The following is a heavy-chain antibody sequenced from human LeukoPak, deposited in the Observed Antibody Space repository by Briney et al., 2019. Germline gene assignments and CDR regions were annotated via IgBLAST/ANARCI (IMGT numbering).Heavy chain of an antibody. V-gene: IGHV4-59*01. CDR3: ASGYDSSGYTDAFDI. Sequence: SETLSLTCTVSGGSISSYYWSWIRQPPGKGLEWIGYIYYSGSTNYNPSLKSRVTISVDTSKNQFSLKLSSVTAADTAVYYCASGYDSSGYTDAFDIWGQGTMVTVSS. D-gene: IGHD3-22*01. J-gene: IGHJ3*02. CDR1: GGSISSYY. CDR2: IYYSGST.